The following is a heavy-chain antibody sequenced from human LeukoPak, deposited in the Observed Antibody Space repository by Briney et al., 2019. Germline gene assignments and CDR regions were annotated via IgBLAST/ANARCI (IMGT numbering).Heavy chain of an antibody. Sequence: SVKVSCKASGGTFSSYAISWVRQAPGQGLEWMGGIIPIFGTANYAQKFQGRVMITADESTSTAYMELSSLRSEDTAVYYCARVPRIAVAGGLGYYMDVWGKGTTVTVSS. CDR2: IIPIFGTA. D-gene: IGHD6-19*01. J-gene: IGHJ6*03. CDR1: GGTFSSYA. CDR3: ARVPRIAVAGGLGYYMDV. V-gene: IGHV1-69*13.